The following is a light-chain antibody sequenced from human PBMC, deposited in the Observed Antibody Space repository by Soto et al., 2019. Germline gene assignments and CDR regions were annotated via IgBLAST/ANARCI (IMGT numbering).Light chain of an antibody. Sequence: QSALTQPASVSGSPGQSITISCTGTSSDVGDYKYVSWYQQHPGKAPKLMIFDVSHRPSEVSNRFSGSKSGNTASLTISGLQAEDEADYYCSSYTSTHAGVFGGGTKLTV. CDR1: SSDVGDYKY. J-gene: IGLJ3*02. CDR2: DVS. CDR3: SSYTSTHAGV. V-gene: IGLV2-14*01.